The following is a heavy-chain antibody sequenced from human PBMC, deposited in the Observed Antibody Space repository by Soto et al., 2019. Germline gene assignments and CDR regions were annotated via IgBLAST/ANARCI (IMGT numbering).Heavy chain of an antibody. D-gene: IGHD1-26*01. CDR3: ASDTSSSLSGVHYYFDY. J-gene: IGHJ4*02. CDR2: IYYSGTT. Sequence: SETLSLTCTVSGGSISSGDYYWSWIRQPPGKGLEWIGYIYYSGTTNYNPSLKSRVTISVDTSKNQFSLKLSSVTAADTAIYYCASDTSSSLSGVHYYFDYWGQGTLVTFSS. V-gene: IGHV4-61*08. CDR1: GGSISSGDYY.